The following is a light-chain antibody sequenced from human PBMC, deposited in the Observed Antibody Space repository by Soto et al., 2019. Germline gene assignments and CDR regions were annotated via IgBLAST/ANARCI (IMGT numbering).Light chain of an antibody. J-gene: IGLJ1*01. CDR1: NSNIGNNY. CDR2: DNN. CDR3: GTWDSSLSVHV. Sequence: QSVLTQPPSVSAAPGQTVTISCSGSNSNIGNNYVSWYQQVPGTAPKLLIYDNNKRPSGNPDRFSGSKSGTSATLGISGLQTGDEADYYCGTWDSSLSVHVFGTGTKLTVL. V-gene: IGLV1-51*01.